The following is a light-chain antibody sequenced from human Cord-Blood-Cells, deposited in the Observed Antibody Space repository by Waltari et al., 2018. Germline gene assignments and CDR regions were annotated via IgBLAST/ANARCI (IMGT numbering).Light chain of an antibody. CDR3: QQYYSYPYT. CDR2: AAS. V-gene: IGKV1-8*01. J-gene: IGKJ2*01. Sequence: AIRITQSPSSLSASTGDRVTITCRASQGISSYLAWYQQKPGKAPKLLIYAASTLQSGVPSRFSGSGSGTDFTLTISCLQSEDFATYYCQQYYSYPYTFSQGTKLEIK. CDR1: QGISSY.